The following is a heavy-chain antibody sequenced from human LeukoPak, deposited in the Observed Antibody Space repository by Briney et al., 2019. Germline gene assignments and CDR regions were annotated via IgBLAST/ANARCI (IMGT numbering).Heavy chain of an antibody. V-gene: IGHV3-74*01. CDR1: GFTFSSYW. CDR2: INSDGSST. Sequence: GRSLRLSCAASGFTFSSYWMHWVRQAPGKGLVWVSRINSDGSSTSYADSVKGRFTISRDNAKNTLYLQMNSLRAEDTAVYYCARDKYYVFWSGYPTNGMDVWGQGTTVTVSS. CDR3: ARDKYYVFWSGYPTNGMDV. J-gene: IGHJ6*02. D-gene: IGHD3-3*01.